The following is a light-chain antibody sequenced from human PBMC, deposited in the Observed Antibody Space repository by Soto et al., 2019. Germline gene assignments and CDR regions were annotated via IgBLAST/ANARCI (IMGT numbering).Light chain of an antibody. CDR1: QSVSSY. V-gene: IGKV3-11*01. J-gene: IGKJ5*01. Sequence: EIVLTQSPATLSLSPGERATLSCRASQSVSSYLAWYPQKPGQAPRLLIYDASNRATGIPARFSGSGSGTDFTLTISSLEPEDFAVYYCQQRGNWPITFGQGTRLESK. CDR2: DAS. CDR3: QQRGNWPIT.